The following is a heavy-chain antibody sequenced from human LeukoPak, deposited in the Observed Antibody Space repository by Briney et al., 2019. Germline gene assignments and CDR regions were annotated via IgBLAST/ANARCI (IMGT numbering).Heavy chain of an antibody. CDR3: ARDLDSSGYSPYYFDY. Sequence: PGGSLRLSCAASGFTFSSYAMSWVRQAPGKGLEWVSAISGSGGSTYYADSVKGRFTISRDNSKNTLYLQMNSLRAEDTAVYYCARDLDSSGYSPYYFDYWGQGTLVTVSS. V-gene: IGHV3-23*01. D-gene: IGHD3-22*01. J-gene: IGHJ4*02. CDR1: GFTFSSYA. CDR2: ISGSGGST.